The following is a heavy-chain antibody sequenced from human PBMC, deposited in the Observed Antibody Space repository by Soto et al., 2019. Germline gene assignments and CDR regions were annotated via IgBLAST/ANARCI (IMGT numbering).Heavy chain of an antibody. D-gene: IGHD3-9*01. J-gene: IGHJ6*03. V-gene: IGHV4-59*01. CDR3: ARGRYDVLTGYYPWSYHYYMDV. Sequence: SETLSLTCTVSGDSISTYYWSWFRQPPGKGPEWIGYIYYTGSTNYNSSLKSRVTISVDTSKNQFSLKLSSVTAADTAVYYCARGRYDVLTGYYPWSYHYYMDVWGKGTTVTVSS. CDR1: GDSISTYY. CDR2: IYYTGST.